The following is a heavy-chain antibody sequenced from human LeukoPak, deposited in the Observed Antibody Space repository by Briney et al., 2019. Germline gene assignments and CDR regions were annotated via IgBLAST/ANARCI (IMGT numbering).Heavy chain of an antibody. V-gene: IGHV3-23*01. Sequence: GGSLRLSCAASGFTFSSYAMSWVRQAPGKGLEWVSAISGSGGSTYYADSVKGQFTISRDNSKNTLYLQMNSLRAEDTAVYYCAKDSYYDSSAGMDVWGQGTTVTVSS. D-gene: IGHD3-22*01. J-gene: IGHJ6*02. CDR1: GFTFSSYA. CDR2: ISGSGGST. CDR3: AKDSYYDSSAGMDV.